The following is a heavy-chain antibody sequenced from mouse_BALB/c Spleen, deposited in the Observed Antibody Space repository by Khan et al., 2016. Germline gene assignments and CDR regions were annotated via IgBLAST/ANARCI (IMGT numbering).Heavy chain of an antibody. V-gene: IGHV5-17*02. CDR3: ARRDDSGYYYYALDY. CDR1: GFTFSSFG. D-gene: IGHD1-2*01. J-gene: IGHJ4*01. Sequence: EVELVESGGGLVQPGGSRNLSCAASGFTFSSFGMHWVRQAPARGLEWVAYISFGSSNIYYADTVKGRFTISRDNPKNTLFLQMTSLRSEDTAMYYCARRDDSGYYYYALDYWGQRTLVTLSS. CDR2: ISFGSSNI.